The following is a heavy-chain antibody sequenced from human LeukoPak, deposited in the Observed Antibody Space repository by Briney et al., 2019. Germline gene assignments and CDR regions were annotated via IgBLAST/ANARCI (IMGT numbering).Heavy chain of an antibody. V-gene: IGHV3-30*18. Sequence: PGGSLRLSCAASGFTFSSYGMHWVRQAPGKGLEWVAVISYDGSNKYYADSVKGRFTISRDNSKNTLYLQMNSLRAEDTAVYYCAKLNYYDSSGYSGVDYWGQGTLVTVSS. CDR2: ISYDGSNK. CDR1: GFTFSSYG. J-gene: IGHJ4*02. D-gene: IGHD3-22*01. CDR3: AKLNYYDSSGYSGVDY.